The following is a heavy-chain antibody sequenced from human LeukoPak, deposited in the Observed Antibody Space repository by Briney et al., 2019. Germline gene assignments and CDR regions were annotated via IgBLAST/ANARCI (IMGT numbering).Heavy chain of an antibody. Sequence: SETLSLTCTVSGGPISSYYWSWIRQPPGKGLEWIGYIYYSGSTNYNPSLKSRVTISVDTSKNQFSLKLSSVTAADTAVYYCARDRVTMLRGVMRKVGPDHWGQGTLVTVSS. D-gene: IGHD3-10*01. V-gene: IGHV4-59*01. CDR2: IYYSGST. CDR3: ARDRVTMLRGVMRKVGPDH. J-gene: IGHJ4*02. CDR1: GGPISSYY.